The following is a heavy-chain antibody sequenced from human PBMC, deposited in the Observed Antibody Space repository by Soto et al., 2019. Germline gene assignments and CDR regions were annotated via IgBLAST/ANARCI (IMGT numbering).Heavy chain of an antibody. CDR3: ARAVISRKPWYFDL. Sequence: GGSLRLSCAASGFTFSSYAMHWVRQAPGKGLEWVAVISYDGSNKYYADSVKGRFTISRDNSKNTLYLQMNSLRAEDTAVYYCARAVISRKPWYFDLWGRGTLVTVSS. CDR2: ISYDGSNK. CDR1: GFTFSSYA. V-gene: IGHV3-30-3*01. J-gene: IGHJ2*01.